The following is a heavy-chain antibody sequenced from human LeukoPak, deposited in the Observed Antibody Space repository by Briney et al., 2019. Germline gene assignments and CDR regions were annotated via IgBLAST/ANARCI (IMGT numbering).Heavy chain of an antibody. D-gene: IGHD5-18*01. J-gene: IGHJ6*03. CDR2: IYSGGST. CDR3: ARARIQLWLRIYYYMDV. V-gene: IGHV3-53*01. CDR1: GFTVSSNY. Sequence: GGSLRLSCTASGFTVSSNYMSWVRQAPGKGLEWVSVIYSGGSTYYADSVKGRFTISRDNAKNSLYLQMNSLRAEDTAVYYCARARIQLWLRIYYYMDVWGKGTTVTVSS.